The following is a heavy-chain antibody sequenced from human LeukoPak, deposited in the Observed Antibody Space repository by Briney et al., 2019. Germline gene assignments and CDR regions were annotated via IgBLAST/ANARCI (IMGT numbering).Heavy chain of an antibody. D-gene: IGHD5-24*01. CDR3: AKDGSRRWLPFDY. V-gene: IGHV3-23*01. CDR1: GFTFSSYA. CDR2: ISGSGGST. J-gene: IGHJ4*02. Sequence: GGTLRLSCAASGFTFSSYAMSWVRQAPGKGLERVSAISGSGGSTYYADSVKGRFTISRDNSKNTLYLQMNSLRAEDTAVYYCAKDGSRRWLPFDYWGQGTLVTVSS.